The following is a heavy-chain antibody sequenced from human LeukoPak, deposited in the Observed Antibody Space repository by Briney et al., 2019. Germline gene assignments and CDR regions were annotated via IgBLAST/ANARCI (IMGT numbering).Heavy chain of an antibody. CDR1: GFTFSAYS. CDR3: ARDVKGRWELLGSHDY. CDR2: ISTSSSYI. J-gene: IGHJ4*02. Sequence: GGSLRLSCAASGFTFSAYSMSWVRQAPGKGLEWVSSISTSSSYIYYADSVKGRFTISRDNAKNSLYLQMNSLRAEDTAVYYCARDVKGRWELLGSHDYWGQGALVTVSS. D-gene: IGHD1-26*01. V-gene: IGHV3-21*01.